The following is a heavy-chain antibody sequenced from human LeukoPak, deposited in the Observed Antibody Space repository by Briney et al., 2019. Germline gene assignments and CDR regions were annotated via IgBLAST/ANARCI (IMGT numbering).Heavy chain of an antibody. CDR2: INHSGST. J-gene: IGHJ4*02. CDR1: GGSFSGYY. V-gene: IGHV4-34*01. CDR3: ARGPTPVVDY. Sequence: KPSETLSLTCAVYGGSFSGYYWSWIRQPPGKGLEWIGEINHSGSTNYNPSLKSRVTISVDTSKNQFSLKLSSVTAADTAVYYCARGPTPVVDYWGQGTLVTVSS.